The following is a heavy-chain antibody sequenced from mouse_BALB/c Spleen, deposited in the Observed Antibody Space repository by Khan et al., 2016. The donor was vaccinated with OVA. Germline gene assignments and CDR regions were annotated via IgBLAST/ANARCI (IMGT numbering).Heavy chain of an antibody. D-gene: IGHD1-1*01. Sequence: EVQLQESGPGLVKPSQSLSLTCSVTAYSITSGYRWNWIRQFPGNKLEWMDYISYDGTNNYNPSLKNRISITRDTSKNQFFLKLNSVTTEDTATYYCARGGAVVPYWYFDVWGAGTTVTVSS. J-gene: IGHJ1*01. CDR1: AYSITSGYR. CDR3: ARGGAVVPYWYFDV. V-gene: IGHV3-6*02. CDR2: ISYDGTN.